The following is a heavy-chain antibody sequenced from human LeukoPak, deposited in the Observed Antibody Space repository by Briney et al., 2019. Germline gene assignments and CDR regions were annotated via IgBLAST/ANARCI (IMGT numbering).Heavy chain of an antibody. CDR3: ARVPPDILTKRKNWFDP. CDR2: IYTSGST. CDR1: GGSISSYY. D-gene: IGHD3-9*01. Sequence: SETLSLTCTVSGGSISSYYWSWIRQPAGKGLEWIGRIYTSGSTNYNPSLKSRVTMSVDASKNQFSLKLSSVTAADTAVYYCARVPPDILTKRKNWFDPWGQEPLVPVSS. J-gene: IGHJ5*02. V-gene: IGHV4-4*07.